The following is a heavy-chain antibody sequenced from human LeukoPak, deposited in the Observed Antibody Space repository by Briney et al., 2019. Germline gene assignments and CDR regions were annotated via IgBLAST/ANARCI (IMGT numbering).Heavy chain of an antibody. D-gene: IGHD2-15*01. Sequence: GSLRLSCAASGFMFSTYSMNWVRQAPGKGLEWVSYISSGSTTIYYADSVKGRFTISRDNAKNSLYLQMNSLRDEDTAVYYCAREGGLYSRYWFDPWGQGTLVTVSS. CDR1: GFMFSTYS. V-gene: IGHV3-48*02. CDR2: ISSGSTTI. J-gene: IGHJ5*02. CDR3: AREGGLYSRYWFDP.